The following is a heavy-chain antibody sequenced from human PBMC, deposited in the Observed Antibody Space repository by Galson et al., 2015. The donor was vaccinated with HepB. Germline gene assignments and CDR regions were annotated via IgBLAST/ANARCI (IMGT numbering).Heavy chain of an antibody. CDR2: ISGDTAKI. CDR1: GFTFSTYA. Sequence: LRLSCAASGFTFSTYAMNWVRQAPGKGLEWVSVISGDTAKIFHADSVKGRFTISRDNSMNTVYLQMDSLRAEDTAVYYCANGGNWDSRYFDYWGQGSLVTVSS. J-gene: IGHJ4*02. V-gene: IGHV3-23*01. D-gene: IGHD7-27*01. CDR3: ANGGNWDSRYFDY.